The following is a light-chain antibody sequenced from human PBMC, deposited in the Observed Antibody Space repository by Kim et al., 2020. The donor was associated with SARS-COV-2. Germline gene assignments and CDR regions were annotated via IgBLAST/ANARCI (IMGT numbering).Light chain of an antibody. J-gene: IGKJ2*01. CDR2: DTS. CDR3: QQRSNWPYT. CDR1: RSVSRY. Sequence: EIVLTQSPATLSLSPGDTATLSCRASRSVSRYLVWYQQKPGQAPRLLIYDTSNRATGFPARFSGTGSETDFTLTIRSLETEDFAIYYCQQRSNWPYTFGQGTKLEI. V-gene: IGKV3-11*01.